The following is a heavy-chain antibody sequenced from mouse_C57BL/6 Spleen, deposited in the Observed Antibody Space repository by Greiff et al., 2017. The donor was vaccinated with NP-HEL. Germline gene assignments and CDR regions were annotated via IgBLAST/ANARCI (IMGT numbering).Heavy chain of an antibody. CDR3: ARPSMVGYFDY. D-gene: IGHD1-1*02. CDR2: IHPNSGST. CDR1: GYTFTSYW. Sequence: QVQLQQPGAELVKPGASVKLSCKASGYTFTSYWMHWVKQRPGQGLEWIGMIHPNSGSTNYNEKFKSKATLTVDKSSSTAYMQLSSLTSEDSAVYYCARPSMVGYFDYWGQGTTLTVSS. J-gene: IGHJ2*01. V-gene: IGHV1-64*01.